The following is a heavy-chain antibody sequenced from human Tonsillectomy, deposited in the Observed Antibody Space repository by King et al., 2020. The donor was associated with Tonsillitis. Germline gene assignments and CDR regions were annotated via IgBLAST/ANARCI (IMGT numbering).Heavy chain of an antibody. CDR3: AKYQEERYFDWLVGEDYYYYCMDV. Sequence: VQLVESGGGLVQPGGSLRLSCAASGFTFSSYAMSWVRQAPGKGLEWVSAISGSGGSTYYADSVKGRFTITRDNSKNTLYLQMNSLRAEDTAVYYCAKYQEERYFDWLVGEDYYYYCMDVWGQGTTVTVSS. CDR2: ISGSGGST. CDR1: GFTFSSYA. V-gene: IGHV3-23*04. J-gene: IGHJ6*02. D-gene: IGHD3-9*01.